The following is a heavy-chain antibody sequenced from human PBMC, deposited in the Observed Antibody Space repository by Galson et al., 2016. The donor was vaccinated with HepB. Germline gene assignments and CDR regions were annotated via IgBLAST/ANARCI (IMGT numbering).Heavy chain of an antibody. Sequence: SLRLSCAASGFTFSDNRMHWVRQGPGKGLECISVISANANIKYYADSVRGRFTISRDNSKNTLYLQMDSLRAEDTAVYYCAKELGDSWHGRLYDYWGQGTLVTVSS. D-gene: IGHD2-21*01. CDR1: GFTFSDNR. CDR2: ISANANIK. J-gene: IGHJ4*01. V-gene: IGHV3-30*18. CDR3: AKELGDSWHGRLYDY.